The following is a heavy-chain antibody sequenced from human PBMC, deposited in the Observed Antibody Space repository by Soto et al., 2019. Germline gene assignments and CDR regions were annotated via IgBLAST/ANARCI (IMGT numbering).Heavy chain of an antibody. CDR2: IYWDDDK. D-gene: IGHD4-17*01. V-gene: IGHV2-5*02. Sequence: QITLKESGPALVKPTQTLTLTCTFSGFSLSTSGVAVGWIRQPPGKALQSLALIYWDDDKRYTPSLKSRLTITADTTKHQVVLTMTNMGPVDTGKYYCANSANFGHYDYWGQGTLVTVSS. J-gene: IGHJ4*02. CDR3: ANSANFGHYDY. CDR1: GFSLSTSGVA.